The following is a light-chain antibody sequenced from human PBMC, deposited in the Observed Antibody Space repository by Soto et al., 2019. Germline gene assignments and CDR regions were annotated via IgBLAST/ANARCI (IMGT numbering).Light chain of an antibody. CDR3: QQSDSPPLT. V-gene: IGKV1-12*01. J-gene: IGKJ4*01. Sequence: DIQMTQSPSSVSASVGDRVTITCRASQGIGGWLAWYQQKLGEVPKLLIYAASSLQRGVPLRFRGSGSGTDFTLTISSLQPEDVATYYCQQSDSPPLTFGGGTKVEI. CDR1: QGIGGW. CDR2: AAS.